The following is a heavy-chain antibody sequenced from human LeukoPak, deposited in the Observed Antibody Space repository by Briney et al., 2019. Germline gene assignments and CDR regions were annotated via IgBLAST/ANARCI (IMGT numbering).Heavy chain of an antibody. J-gene: IGHJ3*02. CDR2: ISGDGSST. D-gene: IGHD2-2*01. CDR1: GFTFSSHW. CDR3: ARCSTSCYDI. V-gene: IGHV3-74*01. Sequence: GGSLRLSCAASGFTFSSHWMYWVRQAPGKGLVWVSRISGDGSSTSYADFVKGRFTISRDNAKNTLYLQMNSLRADDTAVYYCARCSTSCYDIWGQGTMVTVSS.